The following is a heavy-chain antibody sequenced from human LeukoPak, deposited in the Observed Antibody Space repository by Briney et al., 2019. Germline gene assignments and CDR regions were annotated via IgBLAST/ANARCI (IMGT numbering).Heavy chain of an antibody. J-gene: IGHJ4*02. CDR3: ARAVFGGDSWYYFDY. Sequence: GASVKVSCKASGYTFTGYYMHWVRQAPGQGLEWMGWINPNSGGTNYAQKFQGWVTMTRDTSISTAYMELSSLRSGDTAVYYCARAVFGGDSWYYFDYWGQGTLVTVSS. CDR2: INPNSGGT. CDR1: GYTFTGYY. D-gene: IGHD2-21*02. V-gene: IGHV1-2*04.